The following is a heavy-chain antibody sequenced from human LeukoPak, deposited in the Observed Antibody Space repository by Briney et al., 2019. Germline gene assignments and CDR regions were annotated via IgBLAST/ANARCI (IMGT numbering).Heavy chain of an antibody. D-gene: IGHD6-13*01. V-gene: IGHV3-30*02. CDR2: IRYDGSNK. Sequence: GGSLRLSCAASGFTFSSYGMHWVRQAPGKGLEWVAFIRYDGSNKYYADSVKGRFTISRDNSKNTLYLQMNSLRAEDTAVYYCARGGTYSSSSGDYWGQGTLVTVSS. CDR1: GFTFSSYG. CDR3: ARGGTYSSSSGDY. J-gene: IGHJ4*02.